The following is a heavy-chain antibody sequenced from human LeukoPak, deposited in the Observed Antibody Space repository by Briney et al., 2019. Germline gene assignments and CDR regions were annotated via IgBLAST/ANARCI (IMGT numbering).Heavy chain of an antibody. CDR3: ARHAEQWLTDY. CDR1: GGSISSSTYY. CDR2: INHSGST. Sequence: SETLSLTCTVSGGSISSSTYYWSWIRQPPGKGLEWIGEINHSGSTNYNPSLKSRVTISVDTSKNQFSLKLSSVTAADTAVYYCARHAEQWLTDYWGQGTLVTVSS. D-gene: IGHD6-19*01. J-gene: IGHJ4*02. V-gene: IGHV4-39*01.